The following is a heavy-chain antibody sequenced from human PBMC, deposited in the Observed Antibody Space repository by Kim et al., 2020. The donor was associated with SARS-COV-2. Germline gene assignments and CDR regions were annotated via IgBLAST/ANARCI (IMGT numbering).Heavy chain of an antibody. CDR3: ARDSGSSSWYSILEGKPGYFRGLGYSMDV. Sequence: GGSLRLSCAVSGFTFSSYWMHWVRQAPGKGLVWVSRINSDGSGTSYGDSVKGRFTISRDNAKNTLYLQMNSLRAEDTAVYYCARDSGSSSWYSILEGKPGYFRGLGYSMDVWGQGTTVTVSS. D-gene: IGHD6-13*01. V-gene: IGHV3-74*01. J-gene: IGHJ6*02. CDR1: GFTFSSYW. CDR2: INSDGSGT.